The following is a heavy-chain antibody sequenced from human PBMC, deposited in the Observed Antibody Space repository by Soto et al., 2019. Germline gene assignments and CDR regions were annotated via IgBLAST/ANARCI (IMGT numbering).Heavy chain of an antibody. CDR2: ISGSGGRT. D-gene: IGHD3-10*01. CDR3: ARVGSGQKDY. V-gene: IGHV3-23*01. J-gene: IGHJ4*02. CDR1: GYRFSSYA. Sequence: GGSLRLSFAASGYRFSSYAMSWVRQASGKRLEWVSAISGSGGRTYYADSVKGRFTTSRDNSKNTLYLQMNSLRAEDKDVYYCARVGSGQKDYWGQGTLVAVYS.